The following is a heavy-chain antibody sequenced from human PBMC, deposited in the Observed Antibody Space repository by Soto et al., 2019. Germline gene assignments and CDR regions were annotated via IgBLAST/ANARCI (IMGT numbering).Heavy chain of an antibody. D-gene: IGHD1-26*01. Sequence: QLVQSGAEVKKPGASVKVSYKASGYRFSNYDISWVRQAPGQGLEWMAWISAHNGNKHYAEKFQGRVSTTTDTSTSTAYMEVRTLKTDDTAVYYCARGLLAYFGMDVRGQGTTVTVS. CDR2: ISAHNGNK. V-gene: IGHV1-18*01. CDR1: GYRFSNYD. J-gene: IGHJ6*02. CDR3: ARGLLAYFGMDV.